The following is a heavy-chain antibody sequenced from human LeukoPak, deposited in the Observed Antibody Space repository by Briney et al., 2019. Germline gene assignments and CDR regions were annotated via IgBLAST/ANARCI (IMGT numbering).Heavy chain of an antibody. CDR3: ARDWPTVIADF. D-gene: IGHD2/OR15-2a*01. CDR2: IRADNCDT. V-gene: IGHV1-18*04. J-gene: IGHJ1*01. CDR1: GYKFLSHW. Sequence: AAVTVSCKTSGYKFLSHWIRWLGPPPGQGLAWLGWIRADNCDTRLEPKLQDRFTMTTDPATNTAHMELRSLRSDDTGVYYCARDWPTVIADFWGQGTLVTVSS.